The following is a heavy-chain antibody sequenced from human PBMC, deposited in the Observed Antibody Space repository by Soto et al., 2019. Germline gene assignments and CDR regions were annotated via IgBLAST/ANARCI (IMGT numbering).Heavy chain of an antibody. CDR2: IYTSGST. V-gene: IGHV4-4*07. CDR1: GGSISSYY. J-gene: IGHJ6*02. Sequence: SETLSLTCTVSGGSISSYYWSWIRQPAGKGLEWIGRIYTSGSTNYNPSLKSRVTMSVDTSKNQFSLKLSSVTAADTAVYYCARGGYSYLYYYGMDVWGQGTTVTVYS. CDR3: ARGGYSYLYYYGMDV. D-gene: IGHD5-18*01.